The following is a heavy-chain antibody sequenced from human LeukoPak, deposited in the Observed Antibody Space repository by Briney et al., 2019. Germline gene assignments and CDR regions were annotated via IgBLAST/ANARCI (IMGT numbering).Heavy chain of an antibody. CDR2: IKQDGSEK. V-gene: IGHV3-7*01. Sequence: QAGGSLRLSCAASGFTFSSYWMSWVRQAPGKGLEWVANIKQDGSEKYYVDSVKGRFTISRDNAKNSQYLQMNSLRAEDTAVYYCAREWSPLQLWPHDAFDIWAKGQWSPSLQ. CDR1: GFTFSSYW. J-gene: IGHJ3*02. CDR3: AREWSPLQLWPHDAFDI. D-gene: IGHD5-18*01.